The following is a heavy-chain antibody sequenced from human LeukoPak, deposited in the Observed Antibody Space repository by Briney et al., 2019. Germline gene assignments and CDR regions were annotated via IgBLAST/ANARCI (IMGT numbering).Heavy chain of an antibody. D-gene: IGHD6-19*01. J-gene: IGHJ4*02. Sequence: PGESLQISCKGSGYTFTNYWIGWVRQIPGKGLEWMGIIWPGDSDTRYSPSFQGQVTISVDKSINTAYLQWNSLKASDAAMYYCARRIGTVYNTGWYFDYWGQGTLITVSS. CDR1: GYTFTNYW. CDR2: IWPGDSDT. CDR3: ARRIGTVYNTGWYFDY. V-gene: IGHV5-51*01.